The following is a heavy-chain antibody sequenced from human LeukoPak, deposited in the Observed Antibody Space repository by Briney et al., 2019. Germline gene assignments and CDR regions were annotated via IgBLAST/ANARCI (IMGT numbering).Heavy chain of an antibody. CDR2: IYSGGST. Sequence: EAGGSLRLCCAASGFTVSSNYMSWVRQAPGKGLEWVSVIYSGGSTYYADSVKGRFTISRDNSKNTLYLQMNSLRAEDTAVYYCARDGCSSTSCYYYYGMDVWGQGTTVTVSS. D-gene: IGHD2-2*01. V-gene: IGHV3-66*01. J-gene: IGHJ6*02. CDR3: ARDGCSSTSCYYYYGMDV. CDR1: GFTVSSNY.